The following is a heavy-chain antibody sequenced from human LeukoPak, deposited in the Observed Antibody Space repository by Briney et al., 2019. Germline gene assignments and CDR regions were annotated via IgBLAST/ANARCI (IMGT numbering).Heavy chain of an antibody. D-gene: IGHD2-15*01. V-gene: IGHV1-2*02. Sequence: ASVKVSCKASGYTFTGYYMHWVRQAPGQGLEWMGWINPNSGGTNYAQKFQGRVTMTRDTSISTAYMELSRLRSDDTAVYYCARDLTLYCSGGSCFLDLYYFDYWGQGTLVTVSS. CDR3: ARDLTLYCSGGSCFLDLYYFDY. CDR2: INPNSGGT. J-gene: IGHJ4*02. CDR1: GYTFTGYY.